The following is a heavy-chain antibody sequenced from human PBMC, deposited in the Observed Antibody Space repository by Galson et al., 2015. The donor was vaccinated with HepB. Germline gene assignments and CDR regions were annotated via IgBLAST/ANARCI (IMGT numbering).Heavy chain of an antibody. CDR2: ISSSSRYI. CDR3: ARDSSSGYSYYFDY. V-gene: IGHV3-21*06. J-gene: IGHJ4*02. Sequence: SLRLSCAASGFTFSSYSMNWVRQAPGKGLEWVSSISSSSRYIYYGDSVKGRFTISRDNAKNSLYLQMSSLRAEDTAVYYCARDSSSGYSYYFDYWGQGTLVTVSS. CDR1: GFTFSSYS. D-gene: IGHD3-22*01.